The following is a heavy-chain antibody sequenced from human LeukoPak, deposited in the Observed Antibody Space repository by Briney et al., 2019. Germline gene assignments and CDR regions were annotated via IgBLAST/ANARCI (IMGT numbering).Heavy chain of an antibody. CDR1: GFTFDDYG. J-gene: IGHJ3*02. CDR2: INWNGGST. D-gene: IGHD3-22*01. V-gene: IGHV3-20*04. Sequence: GGSLRLSCAASGFTFDDYGMSWVRQAPGKGLEWVSGINWNGGSTGYADSVKGRFTISRDNAKSSLYLQMNSLRAEDTAVYYCARVPHDSSGYYPFDIWGQGTMVTVSS. CDR3: ARVPHDSSGYYPFDI.